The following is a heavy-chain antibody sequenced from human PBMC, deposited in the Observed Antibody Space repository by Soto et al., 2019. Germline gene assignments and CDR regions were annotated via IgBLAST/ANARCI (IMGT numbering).Heavy chain of an antibody. J-gene: IGHJ5*02. CDR3: ARDLGTWFVP. D-gene: IGHD3-10*01. CDR2: ISSSSSTI. Sequence: PGGSLRLSCAASGFTFSSYSMNWVRQAPGKGLEWVSYISSSSSTIYYADSVKGRFTISRDNAKNSLYLQMNSLRAEDTAVYYCARDLGTWFVPCGHGTLVTVSS. V-gene: IGHV3-48*01. CDR1: GFTFSSYS.